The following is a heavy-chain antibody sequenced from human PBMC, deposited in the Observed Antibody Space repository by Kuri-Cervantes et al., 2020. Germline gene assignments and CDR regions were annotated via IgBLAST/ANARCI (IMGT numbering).Heavy chain of an antibody. Sequence: GGSLRLSCAASGFTFSSYAMHWVRQAPGKGLEWVAVISYDGSNKYYVDSVKGRFTISRDNSKNTLYLQMNSLRAEDTAVYYCASNINSGQCNWGQGTLVTVSS. V-gene: IGHV3-30-3*01. D-gene: IGHD4-23*01. CDR1: GFTFSSYA. CDR3: ASNINSGQCN. CDR2: ISYDGSNK. J-gene: IGHJ4*02.